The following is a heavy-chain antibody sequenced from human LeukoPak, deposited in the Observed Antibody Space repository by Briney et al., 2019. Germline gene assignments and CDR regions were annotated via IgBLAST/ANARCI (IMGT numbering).Heavy chain of an antibody. CDR2: IIPIFGTA. CDR1: GGTFSSYA. J-gene: IGHJ5*02. V-gene: IGHV1-69*13. Sequence: SVKVSCKASGGTFSSYAISWVRQAPGQGLEWMGGIIPIFGTANYAQKFQGRVTVTADESTSTAYMELSSLRSEDTAVYYCARDRAPYDFWSGYQYNWFDPWGQGTLVTVSS. CDR3: ARDRAPYDFWSGYQYNWFDP. D-gene: IGHD3-3*01.